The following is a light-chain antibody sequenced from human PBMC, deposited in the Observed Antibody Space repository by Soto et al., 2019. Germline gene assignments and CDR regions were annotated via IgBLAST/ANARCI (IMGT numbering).Light chain of an antibody. CDR1: QSVSTNY. CDR2: DAS. CDR3: QQYASSLT. Sequence: EIVLTQSPGTLSLSPGERATLSCRASQSVSTNYLAWYQQKPGQAPRLLIYDASSRATGVPDKFRGSGSGTDFTLIISRLEPEDVAVYYCQQYASSLTCGGGTKIEIK. V-gene: IGKV3-20*01. J-gene: IGKJ4*01.